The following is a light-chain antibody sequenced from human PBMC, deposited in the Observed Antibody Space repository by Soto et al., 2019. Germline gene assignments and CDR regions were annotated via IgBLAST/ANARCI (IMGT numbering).Light chain of an antibody. CDR2: LGS. J-gene: IGKJ4*01. V-gene: IGKV2-28*01. CDR1: QSLLHSDGYNY. Sequence: DIVMTQSPLSLPVTPGEPASISCRSSQSLLHSDGYNYLDWYLQKPGQSPQLLIYLGSQRASGVPDRSSGSGSGTDFTLKISRVEAEDAGLYYCMQALHSPQLTFGGGTKVEIK. CDR3: MQALHSPQLT.